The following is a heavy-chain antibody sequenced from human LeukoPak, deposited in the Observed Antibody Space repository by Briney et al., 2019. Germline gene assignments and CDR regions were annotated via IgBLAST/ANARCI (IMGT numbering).Heavy chain of an antibody. CDR2: IDPRDSST. CDR1: GYSFTNYW. CDR3: VRRRSLVADNDAFDI. J-gene: IGHJ3*02. V-gene: IGHV5-51*01. D-gene: IGHD6-19*01. Sequence: GESLKISCKASGYSFTNYWICWVRQMPGKGLEYMGTIDPRDSSTRYSPSFQGQVTISADKSISTAYLEWSSLRASDTAIYYCVRRRSLVADNDAFDIWGQGTVVTVSS.